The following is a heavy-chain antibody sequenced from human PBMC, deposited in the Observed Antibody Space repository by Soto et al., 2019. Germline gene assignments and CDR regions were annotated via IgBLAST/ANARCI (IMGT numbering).Heavy chain of an antibody. CDR2: IYYSGST. CDR1: GGSISSSSYY. J-gene: IGHJ5*02. Sequence: LSLTCTVSGGSISSSSYYWGWIRQPPGKGLEWSGSIYYSGSTYYNPSLKSRVTISVDTSKNQFSLKLSSVTAADTAVYYCARLRNTYRSSWYGGGDWFDPWGQGTLVTVSS. D-gene: IGHD6-13*01. CDR3: ARLRNTYRSSWYGGGDWFDP. V-gene: IGHV4-39*01.